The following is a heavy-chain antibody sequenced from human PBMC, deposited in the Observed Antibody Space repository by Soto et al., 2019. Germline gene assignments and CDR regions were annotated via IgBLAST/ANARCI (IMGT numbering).Heavy chain of an antibody. CDR2: INPKSGGP. CDR3: ASEDCRNTNCLKGFDY. J-gene: IGHJ4*02. D-gene: IGHD2-15*01. CDR1: GYTFTDYY. Sequence: SVKVSCKTYGYTFTDYYMHWVRQAPGQGFEWVGGINPKSGGPKYVPKFQGRVTVTRDTSTSTAYMELNRLTSDDTAVYYCASEDCRNTNCLKGFDYWGQGTLVTVSS. V-gene: IGHV1-2*02.